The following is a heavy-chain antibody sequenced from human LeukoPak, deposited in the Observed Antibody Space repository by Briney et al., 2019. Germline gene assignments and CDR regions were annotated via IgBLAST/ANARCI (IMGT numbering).Heavy chain of an antibody. V-gene: IGHV3-23*01. Sequence: PGGSLRLSCAASGFTFSSYVMSWVRQAPGKGLEWVSDFTGSGGSTYYVDSVKGRFTISRDNSKNTLYLQMNSLRAEDTAIYYCAKDKGSSWPKNWFDAWGQGTLVTVSS. CDR2: FTGSGGST. D-gene: IGHD6-13*01. J-gene: IGHJ5*02. CDR1: GFTFSSYV. CDR3: AKDKGSSWPKNWFDA.